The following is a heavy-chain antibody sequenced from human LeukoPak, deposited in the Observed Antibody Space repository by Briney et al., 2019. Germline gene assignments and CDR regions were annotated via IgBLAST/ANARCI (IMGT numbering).Heavy chain of an antibody. Sequence: ASVKVSCKASGYTFTGYAMNWVRQAPGQGLEWMGGIIPIFGTANYAQKFQGRVTITADESTSTAYMELSSLRSEDTAVYYCARGLTGDAFDIWGQGTMVTVSS. CDR2: IIPIFGTA. CDR3: ARGLTGDAFDI. CDR1: GYTFTGYA. D-gene: IGHD7-27*01. V-gene: IGHV1-69*13. J-gene: IGHJ3*02.